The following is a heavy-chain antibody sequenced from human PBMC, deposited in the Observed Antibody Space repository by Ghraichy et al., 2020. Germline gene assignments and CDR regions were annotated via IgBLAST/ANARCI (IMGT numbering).Heavy chain of an antibody. CDR2: IYYSGST. J-gene: IGHJ3*02. CDR3: ARERGFDAFDI. V-gene: IGHV4-59*01. Sequence: SETLSLTCTVSGGSISSYYWSWIRQPPGKGLEWIGYIYYSGSTNYNPSLKSRVTISVDTSKNKFYLKLSSVTAADTAVYYCARERGFDAFDIWGQGTMVTVSS. CDR1: GGSISSYY.